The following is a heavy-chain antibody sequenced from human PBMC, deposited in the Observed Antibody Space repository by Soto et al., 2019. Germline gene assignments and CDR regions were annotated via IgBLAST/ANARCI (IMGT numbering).Heavy chain of an antibody. Sequence: PGESLRISCKGSGYSCTSYWISWVRQMPGKGLEWMGRIDPSDSYTNYSPSFQGHVTISADKSISTAYLQWSSLKASDTAMYYCARGSSVVAYYYGMDVWGQGTTVTVSS. CDR3: ARGSSVVAYYYGMDV. J-gene: IGHJ6*02. D-gene: IGHD2-2*01. CDR2: IDPSDSYT. V-gene: IGHV5-10-1*01. CDR1: GYSCTSYW.